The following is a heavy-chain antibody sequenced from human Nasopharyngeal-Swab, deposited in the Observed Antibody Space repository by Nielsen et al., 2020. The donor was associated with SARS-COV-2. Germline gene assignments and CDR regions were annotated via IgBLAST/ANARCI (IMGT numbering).Heavy chain of an antibody. D-gene: IGHD3-3*01. CDR2: ISSSGSMI. V-gene: IGHV3-11*04. Sequence: GESLKISCAASGFTFSDYYTSWIRQAPGKGLEWVSYISSSGSMIYYADSVKGRFTISRDNAKSSLYLQMNSLRAEDTAVYYCARGLTIFDWFDPWGQGTLVSVSS. CDR3: ARGLTIFDWFDP. CDR1: GFTFSDYY. J-gene: IGHJ5*02.